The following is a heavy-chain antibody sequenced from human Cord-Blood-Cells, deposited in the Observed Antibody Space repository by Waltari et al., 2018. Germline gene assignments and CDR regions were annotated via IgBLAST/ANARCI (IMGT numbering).Heavy chain of an antibody. CDR3: ARDGIAAAGRKNRFDY. Sequence: QVQLVQSGAEVKKPGSSVKVSCKASGGTFSSYAIRWGRQPPGQGLEWMGGIIPIFGTANYAQKFQGRVTITADESTSTAYMELSSLRSEDTAVYYCARDGIAAAGRKNRFDYWGQGTLVTVSS. V-gene: IGHV1-69*01. J-gene: IGHJ4*02. CDR1: GGTFSSYA. D-gene: IGHD6-13*01. CDR2: IIPIFGTA.